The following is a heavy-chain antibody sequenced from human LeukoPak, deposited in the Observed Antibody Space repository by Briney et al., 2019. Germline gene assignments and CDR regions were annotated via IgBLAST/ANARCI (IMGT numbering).Heavy chain of an antibody. J-gene: IGHJ4*02. CDR2: IYTSGST. CDR1: GGSISSYY. D-gene: IGHD6-13*01. Sequence: PSETLSLTCTVSGGSISSYYWSWIRQPAGKGLGWIGRIYTSGSTNYSPSLKSRVTMSVDTSKNQFSLKLSSATAADTAVYYCARDRGIAAAGSIVIFDYRGQGTLVTVSS. V-gene: IGHV4-4*07. CDR3: ARDRGIAAAGSIVIFDY.